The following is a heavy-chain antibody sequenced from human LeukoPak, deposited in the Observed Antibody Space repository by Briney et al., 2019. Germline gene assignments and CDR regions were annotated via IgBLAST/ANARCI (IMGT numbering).Heavy chain of an antibody. D-gene: IGHD3-3*01. V-gene: IGHV1-46*01. CDR2: INPSGGST. CDR3: ARDPGFRDFWSGYFDY. Sequence: ASVKVSCKASGYTFTSHYMHWVRQAPGQGLEWMGIINPSGGSTSYAQKFQGRVTMTRDTSTSTVYMELSSLRSEDTAVYYCARDPGFRDFWSGYFDYWGQGTLVTVSS. J-gene: IGHJ4*02. CDR1: GYTFTSHY.